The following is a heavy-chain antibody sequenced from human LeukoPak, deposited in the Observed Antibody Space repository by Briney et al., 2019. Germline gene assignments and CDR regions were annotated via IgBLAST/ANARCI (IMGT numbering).Heavy chain of an antibody. V-gene: IGHV4-38-2*01. Sequence: PSETLSLTCAVSGYSISSGYYWGWIRQPPGKGLEWIGSIYHSGSTYYNPSLKSRVTISVDTSKNQFSLKLSSVTAADTAVYYCARHRDYDFWSGYYTGAFDIWGQGTMVTASS. J-gene: IGHJ3*02. CDR2: IYHSGST. CDR1: GYSISSGYY. CDR3: ARHRDYDFWSGYYTGAFDI. D-gene: IGHD3-3*01.